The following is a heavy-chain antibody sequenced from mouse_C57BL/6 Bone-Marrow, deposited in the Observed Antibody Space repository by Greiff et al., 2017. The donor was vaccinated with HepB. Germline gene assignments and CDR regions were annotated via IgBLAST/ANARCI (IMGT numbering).Heavy chain of an antibody. Sequence: EVKLVESEGGLVQPGSSMKLSCTASGFTFSDYYMAWVRQVPEKGLEWVANINYDGSSTYYLDSLKSRFIISRDNAKNILYLQMSSLKSEDTATYYCARVSAYYGSSYAWFAYWGQGTLVTVSA. CDR2: INYDGSST. V-gene: IGHV5-16*01. D-gene: IGHD1-1*01. CDR1: GFTFSDYY. J-gene: IGHJ3*01. CDR3: ARVSAYYGSSYAWFAY.